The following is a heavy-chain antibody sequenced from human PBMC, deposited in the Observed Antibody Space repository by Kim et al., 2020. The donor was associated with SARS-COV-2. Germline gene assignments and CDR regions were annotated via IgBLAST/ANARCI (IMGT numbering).Heavy chain of an antibody. D-gene: IGHD2-2*01. J-gene: IGHJ4*02. Sequence: SETLSLTCAVYGGSFSGYYWSWIRQPPGKGLEWIGEINHSGSTNYNPSLKSRVTISVDTSKNQFSLKLSSVTAADTAVYYCARFRPPRRYCSSTSCYEIVYWGQETLVTVSS. V-gene: IGHV4-34*01. CDR1: GGSFSGYY. CDR3: ARFRPPRRYCSSTSCYEIVY. CDR2: INHSGST.